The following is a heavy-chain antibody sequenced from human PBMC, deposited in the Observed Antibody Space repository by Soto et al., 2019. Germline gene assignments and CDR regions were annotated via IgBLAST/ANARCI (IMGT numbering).Heavy chain of an antibody. V-gene: IGHV1-3*01. CDR2: INVGNGNT. CDR1: GYIFTDYA. D-gene: IGHD2-21*02. CDR3: ARGAGYCGGDCWNAYYYAMDA. Sequence: ASVKVSCKASGYIFTDYAMHWVRQAPGQRLEWMGWINVGNGNTKYSQNFQARVTITRDTSASTAYMDLSSLRSEDTAVYYCARGAGYCGGDCWNAYYYAMDAGGQGTTVTVSS. J-gene: IGHJ6*02.